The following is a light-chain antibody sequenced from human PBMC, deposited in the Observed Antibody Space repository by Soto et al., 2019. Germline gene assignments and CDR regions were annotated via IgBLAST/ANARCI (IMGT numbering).Light chain of an antibody. Sequence: QSALTQPASVSGSPGQSITIACTGTNRDVGSYNYVSWYQQLPGKAPKLVISEVSNRPSGISGRFSGSKSGNAASLTISGLQAEDEATYYCSSYTSTSTLYVFGPGTKLTV. CDR3: SSYTSTSTLYV. V-gene: IGLV2-14*01. J-gene: IGLJ1*01. CDR1: NRDVGSYNY. CDR2: EVS.